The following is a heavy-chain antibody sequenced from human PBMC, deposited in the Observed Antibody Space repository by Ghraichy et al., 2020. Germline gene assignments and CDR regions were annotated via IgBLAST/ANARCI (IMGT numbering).Heavy chain of an antibody. D-gene: IGHD3-22*01. CDR2: IIPIFGTA. J-gene: IGHJ4*02. V-gene: IGHV1-69*13. CDR3: ARAANYDSSGYYRFDY. Sequence: SVKVSCKASGGTFSSYAISWVRQAPGQGLEWMGGIIPIFGTANYAQKFQGRVTITADESTSTAYMELSSLRSEDTAVYYWARAANYDSSGYYRFDYWGQGTLVTVSS. CDR1: GGTFSSYA.